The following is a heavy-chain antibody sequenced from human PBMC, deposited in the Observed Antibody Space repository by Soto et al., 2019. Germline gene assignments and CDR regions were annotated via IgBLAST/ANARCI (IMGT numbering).Heavy chain of an antibody. CDR2: VSNDGAKT. CDR1: GFTFNTYA. V-gene: IGHV3-30*03. D-gene: IGHD2-21*02. Sequence: QVLLVESGGGVVQPGRSLRLSCAASGFTFNTYAMFWVRQAPGKGLQWVAVVSNDGAKTYYADSVKGRFTISRDDSRNTLSLQMNSLKSEDTAVYFCARGGLVVVTAIPPGIDSWGLGTLVTVSS. J-gene: IGHJ4*02. CDR3: ARGGLVVVTAIPPGIDS.